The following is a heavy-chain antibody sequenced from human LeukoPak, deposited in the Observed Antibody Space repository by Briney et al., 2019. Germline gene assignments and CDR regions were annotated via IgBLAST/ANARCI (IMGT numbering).Heavy chain of an antibody. CDR1: GFTFSGSA. CDR3: TRSSSAPAYFDY. V-gene: IGHV3-73*01. Sequence: PGGSLRLSCAASGFTFSGSAMHWVRQASGKGLEWVGRIRSKANSYATAYAASVKGRFIISRDDSKNTAYLQMNSLKTEDTAVYYCTRSSSAPAYFDYWGQGTLVTVSS. J-gene: IGHJ4*02. CDR2: IRSKANSYAT.